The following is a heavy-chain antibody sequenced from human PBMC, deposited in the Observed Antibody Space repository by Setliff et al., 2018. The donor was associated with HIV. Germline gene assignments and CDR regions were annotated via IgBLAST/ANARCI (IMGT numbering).Heavy chain of an antibody. J-gene: IGHJ4*02. D-gene: IGHD3-22*01. Sequence: PSETLSLTCTVSGASIRSFHWSWIRQPPGKGLEWIGYIYYSGSANYTPSLKSRVTISVDTSKSQFSLKLSSVTAADTAMYYCARVLDYYDSSPYYFDYWGQGTLVTVSS. V-gene: IGHV4-59*01. CDR3: ARVLDYYDSSPYYFDY. CDR2: IYYSGSA. CDR1: GASIRSFH.